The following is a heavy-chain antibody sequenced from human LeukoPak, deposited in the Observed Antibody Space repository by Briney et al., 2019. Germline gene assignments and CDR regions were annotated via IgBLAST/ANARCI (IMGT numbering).Heavy chain of an antibody. Sequence: SGVSLRLSCAPSGFTFSNTFMSWVRQAPGKGLEWVGRIKSKPDDGTTDYAAPVKGKFTISRDDSTNTLYLQMNSLKTEDTAVYYCTPDRPDYWGRGTLVTVSS. CDR2: IKSKPDDGTT. J-gene: IGHJ4*02. V-gene: IGHV3-15*01. CDR1: GFTFSNTF. CDR3: TPDRPDY.